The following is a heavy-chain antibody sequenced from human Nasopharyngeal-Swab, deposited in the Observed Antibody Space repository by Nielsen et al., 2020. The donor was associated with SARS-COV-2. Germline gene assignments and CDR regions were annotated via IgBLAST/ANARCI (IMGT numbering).Heavy chain of an antibody. CDR3: ARGIAARPGNY. D-gene: IGHD6-6*01. V-gene: IGHV1-8*01. CDR2: MNPNSGNT. CDR1: GYTFTSYD. J-gene: IGHJ4*02. Sequence: ASVKVSCKASGYTFTSYDINWVRQATGQGLEWMGWMNPNSGNTGYAQKFQGRVTMTRKTSIRTAYMELSSLRSEDTAVYYCARGIAARPGNYWGQGTLVTVSS.